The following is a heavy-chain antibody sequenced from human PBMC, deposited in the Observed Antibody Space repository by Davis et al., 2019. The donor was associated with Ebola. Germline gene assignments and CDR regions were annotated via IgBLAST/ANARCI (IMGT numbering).Heavy chain of an antibody. J-gene: IGHJ5*02. CDR3: ARFSRSYGDYYVNWFDP. V-gene: IGHV4-59*01. D-gene: IGHD4-17*01. CDR1: GRSISSYY. CDR2: IYYSGST. Sequence: MPSETLSLTCTVSGRSISSYYWSCIRQPPGKGLEWIGYIYYSGSTNSNPSRKSRVTISVDTSKNQFSLKLSSVTAADTAVYYCARFSRSYGDYYVNWFDPWGQGTLVTVSS.